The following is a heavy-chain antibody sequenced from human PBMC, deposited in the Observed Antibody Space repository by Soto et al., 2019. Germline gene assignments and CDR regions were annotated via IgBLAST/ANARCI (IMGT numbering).Heavy chain of an antibody. J-gene: IGHJ5*02. V-gene: IGHV4-31*11. CDR2: IYYSGST. CDR3: ARDRSDRLGSQRWFDP. D-gene: IGHD5-12*01. CDR1: GGSISTVCYS. Sequence: SETLSLTCDVSGGSISTVCYSWSWIRQHPGKGLEWIGYIYYSGSTYYNPSLKSRVTISVDTSKNQSSVTLSSVTAADTAVYYCARDRSDRLGSQRWFDPWGQGTLVTVSS.